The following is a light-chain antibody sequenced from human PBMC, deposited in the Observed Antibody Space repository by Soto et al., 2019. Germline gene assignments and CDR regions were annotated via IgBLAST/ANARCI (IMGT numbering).Light chain of an antibody. CDR1: QSIGGN. V-gene: IGKV3-15*01. CDR3: QQYNYWLSWT. CDR2: GAS. J-gene: IGKJ1*01. Sequence: EIVMTQSPVTLSVSPGERATLSCRASQSIGGNLAWYQQKPGQAPSLLIYGASTRATGIPARFSGGGSGTEFTLTIDSLQSEDFAVYYCQQYNYWLSWTFGQGTKVEIK.